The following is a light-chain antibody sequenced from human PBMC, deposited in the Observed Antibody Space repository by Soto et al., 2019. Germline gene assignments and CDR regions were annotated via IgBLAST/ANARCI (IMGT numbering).Light chain of an antibody. V-gene: IGKV1-39*01. CDR1: QSISTY. Sequence: DIPMTQSPSSLSASVGDRVTITCRASQSISTYLNWYQQKPGKAPKLLIYGASSLQSGVPSRFTGSGSGTDFTLTISSLQPEDFATYHCEQSYSTPWTFGQGTKVEI. CDR2: GAS. J-gene: IGKJ1*01. CDR3: EQSYSTPWT.